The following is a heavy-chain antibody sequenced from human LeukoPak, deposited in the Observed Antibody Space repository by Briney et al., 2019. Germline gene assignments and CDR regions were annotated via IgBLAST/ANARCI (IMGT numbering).Heavy chain of an antibody. Sequence: PGGSLRLSCAASGFTFSSYGMHWVRQAPGKGLEWVAVISYDGSNKYYADSVKGRFTISRDNSKNTLYLQMNSLRAEDTAVYYCAKDQLPYYYYYGMDVWGQGTMVTVSS. J-gene: IGHJ6*02. CDR1: GFTFSSYG. D-gene: IGHD1-1*01. CDR2: ISYDGSNK. V-gene: IGHV3-30*18. CDR3: AKDQLPYYYYYGMDV.